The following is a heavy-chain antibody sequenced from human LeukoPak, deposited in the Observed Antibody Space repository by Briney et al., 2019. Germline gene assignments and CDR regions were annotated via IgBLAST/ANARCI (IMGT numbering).Heavy chain of an antibody. D-gene: IGHD2-2*02. J-gene: IGHJ3*02. CDR1: GFTVSSNY. CDR3: ASGGYYCSSTSCYNDAFDI. CDR2: IYSGGST. Sequence: GGSLRLSCAASGFTVSSNYMSWVRQAPGKGLEWVSVIYSGGSTYYADSVKGRFTIPRDNSKNTLYLQMNSLRAEDTAVYYCASGGYYCSSTSCYNDAFDIWGQGTMVTVSS. V-gene: IGHV3-53*01.